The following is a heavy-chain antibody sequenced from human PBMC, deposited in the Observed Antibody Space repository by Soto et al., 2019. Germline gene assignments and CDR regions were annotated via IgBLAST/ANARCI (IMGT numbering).Heavy chain of an antibody. V-gene: IGHV3-30*18. CDR2: ISYDGSNK. Sequence: QVQLVESGGGVVQPGRSLRLSCAASGFTFSSYGMHWVRQAPGKGLEWVAVISYDGSNKYYADSVKGRFTISRDNSKNTLYLQMNSLRAEDTAVYSCAKDQGQLLLSLFDYWGQGTLVTVSS. D-gene: IGHD2-15*01. CDR1: GFTFSSYG. J-gene: IGHJ4*02. CDR3: AKDQGQLLLSLFDY.